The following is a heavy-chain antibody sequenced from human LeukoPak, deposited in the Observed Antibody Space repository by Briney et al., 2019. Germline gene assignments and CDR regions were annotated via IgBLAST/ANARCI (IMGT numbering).Heavy chain of an antibody. V-gene: IGHV1-69*04. D-gene: IGHD3-22*01. CDR1: GGTFSSYA. CDR2: IIPILGIA. Sequence: SVTVSCKASGGTFSSYAISWVRQAPGQGLEWMGRIIPILGIANYAQKFQGRVTITADKSTSTAYMELSSLRSEDTTVYYCARATYYYDSSGYYQDYWGQGTRVTVSS. CDR3: ARATYYYDSSGYYQDY. J-gene: IGHJ4*02.